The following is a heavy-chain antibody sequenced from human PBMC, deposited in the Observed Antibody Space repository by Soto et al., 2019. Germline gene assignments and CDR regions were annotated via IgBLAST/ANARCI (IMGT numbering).Heavy chain of an antibody. V-gene: IGHV4-34*01. D-gene: IGHD6-19*01. CDR1: GGSFSGYY. Sequence: SETLSLTCAVYGGSFSGYYWSWIRQPPGKGLEWIGEINHSGSTNYNPSLKSRVTISVDTSKNQFSLKLSSVTAADTAVYYCARLAVAGYDTLRLGYYYYGMDVWGQGTTVTVSS. J-gene: IGHJ6*02. CDR3: ARLAVAGYDTLRLGYYYYGMDV. CDR2: INHSGST.